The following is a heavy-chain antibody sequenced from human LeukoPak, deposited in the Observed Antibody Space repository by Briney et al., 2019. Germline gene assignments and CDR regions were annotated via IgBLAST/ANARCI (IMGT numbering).Heavy chain of an antibody. J-gene: IGHJ6*02. V-gene: IGHV4-59*01. D-gene: IGHD2-8*02. Sequence: PSETLSLTCTVSGGSISSYYWSWIRQPPGKGLEWIGYIYYSGSTNYNPSLKSRVTISVDTSKNQFSLKLSSVTAADTAVYYCARATDLLLDYYGMDAWGQGTTVTVSS. CDR2: IYYSGST. CDR3: ARATDLLLDYYGMDA. CDR1: GGSISSYY.